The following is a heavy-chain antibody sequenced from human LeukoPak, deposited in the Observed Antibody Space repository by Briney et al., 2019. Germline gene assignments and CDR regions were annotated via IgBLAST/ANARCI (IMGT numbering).Heavy chain of an antibody. D-gene: IGHD3-10*01. V-gene: IGHV3-30*18. CDR3: AKDWGYDSGTYHDS. J-gene: IGHJ4*02. CDR2: ISHDGSKK. Sequence: GGSLRLSCAASGFTFSSYAMHWVRQAPGKGLEWVAVISHDGSKKYYSDSVKGRLTISRDKSKNTLYLQMNSLRAEDTAMYYCAKDWGYDSGTYHDSWGQGTLVTVSS. CDR1: GFTFSSYA.